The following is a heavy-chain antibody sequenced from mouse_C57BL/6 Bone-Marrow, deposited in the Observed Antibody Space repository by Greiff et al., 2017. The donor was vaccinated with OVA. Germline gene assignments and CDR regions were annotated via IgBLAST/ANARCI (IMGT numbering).Heavy chain of an antibody. CDR2: IYPGNSDT. CDR1: GYTFTSYW. V-gene: IGHV1-5*01. D-gene: IGHD4-1*01. Sequence: VQLQQSGPVLARPGASVKLSCKTSGYTFTSYWMHWVKQRPGQGLEWIGAIYPGNSDTSYNQKFKGKAKLTAVTSASTAYMELSSLTNEDSAVYYCTRGGKNWDEGDAMDYWGQGTSVTVSS. CDR3: TRGGKNWDEGDAMDY. J-gene: IGHJ4*01.